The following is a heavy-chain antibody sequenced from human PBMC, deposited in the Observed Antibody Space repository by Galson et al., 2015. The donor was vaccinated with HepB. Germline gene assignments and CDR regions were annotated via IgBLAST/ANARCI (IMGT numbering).Heavy chain of an antibody. J-gene: IGHJ6*02. CDR3: ARGPFEGIAVDGEHYYYYGMDV. CDR2: IYYSGST. CDR1: GSISSSSYY. V-gene: IGHV4-39*01. Sequence: GSISSSSYYWGWIRQPPGKGLEWIGSIYYSGSTYYNPSLKSRVTISVDTSKNQFSLKLSSVTAADTAVYYCARGPFEGIAVDGEHYYYYGMDVWGQGTTVTVSS. D-gene: IGHD6-19*01.